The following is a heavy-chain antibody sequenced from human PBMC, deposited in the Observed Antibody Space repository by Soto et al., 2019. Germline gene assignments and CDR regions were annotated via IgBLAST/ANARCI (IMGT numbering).Heavy chain of an antibody. CDR2: IFPGDSET. Sequence: PGESLKISCKGSGYSFTSYWIGWVRQMPGKGLEWMGIIFPGDSETKYSPSFQGQVTFSADKSISTAYLQRSSLRASDTAMYYCARRGHTSMYHYYGMDVWGQGTTVTVSS. CDR1: GYSFTSYW. J-gene: IGHJ6*02. V-gene: IGHV5-51*01. CDR3: ARRGHTSMYHYYGMDV.